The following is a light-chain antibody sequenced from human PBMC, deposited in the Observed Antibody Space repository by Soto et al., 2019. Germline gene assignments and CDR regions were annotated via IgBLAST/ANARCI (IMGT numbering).Light chain of an antibody. CDR1: QTVTSRY. CDR3: QQYGDSIT. J-gene: IGKJ4*01. Sequence: VLTQSPGSLSLSPGESATVSCRASQTVTSRYVAWYQQRPGQAPQLLVYDALKRATGVPARFSGNESGRDYTLTISRLEPEDSAVYYCQQYGDSITFGGGTKVEIK. V-gene: IGKV3-20*01. CDR2: DAL.